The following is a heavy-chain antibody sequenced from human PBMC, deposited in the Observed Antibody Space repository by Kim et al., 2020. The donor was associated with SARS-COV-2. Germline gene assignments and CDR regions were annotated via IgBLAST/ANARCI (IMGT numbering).Heavy chain of an antibody. D-gene: IGHD6-13*01. J-gene: IGHJ5*02. V-gene: IGHV4-4*02. CDR2: IYHSGST. CDR3: AREEGAAAGTIPGDNWFDP. Sequence: SETLSLTCAVSGGSISSSNWWSWVRQPPGKGLEWIGEIYHSGSTNYNPSLKSRVTISVDKSKNQFSLKLSSVTAADTAVYYCAREEGAAAGTIPGDNWFDPWGQGTLVTVSS. CDR1: GGSISSSNW.